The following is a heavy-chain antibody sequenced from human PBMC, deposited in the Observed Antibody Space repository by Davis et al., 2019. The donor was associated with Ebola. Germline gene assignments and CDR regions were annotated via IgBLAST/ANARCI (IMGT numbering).Heavy chain of an antibody. Sequence: PGGSLRLSCAASGFTFSSYWMSWVRQAPGKGLECVSSIGSTTNFIYYADSVKGRFTISRDNAKNSLYLQMNDLRAEDTALYYCARFLLDPVEQQENWFDPWGQGTLVTVSS. V-gene: IGHV3-21*01. CDR1: GFTFSSYW. CDR2: IGSTTNFI. J-gene: IGHJ5*02. D-gene: IGHD6-13*01. CDR3: ARFLLDPVEQQENWFDP.